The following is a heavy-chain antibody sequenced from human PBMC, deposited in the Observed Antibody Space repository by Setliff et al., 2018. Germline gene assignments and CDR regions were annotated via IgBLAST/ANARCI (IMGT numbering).Heavy chain of an antibody. Sequence: PSETLSLTCTVSGGSISSYYWSWIRQPPGKGLEWIGYINYSGSTNYNPSLKSRVTISVDTSKKQFSLKLSSVTAADTGVYYCARDSALHSYHYDSSGYLDYWGQGALVTVSS. J-gene: IGHJ4*02. D-gene: IGHD3-22*01. CDR3: ARDSALHSYHYDSSGYLDY. CDR1: GGSISSYY. CDR2: INYSGST. V-gene: IGHV4-59*01.